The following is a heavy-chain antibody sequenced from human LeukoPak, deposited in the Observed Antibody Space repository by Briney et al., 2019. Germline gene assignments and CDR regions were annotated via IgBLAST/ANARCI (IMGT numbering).Heavy chain of an antibody. CDR3: ARDRYYDILTGYFGVDAFDS. Sequence: PSETLSLTCTVSGGSISSSSYYWGWIRQPPGKGLEWIGSINHSGSTYYNPSLKSRVTISVDTSKNQFSLKLSSVTAADTAVYYCARDRYYDILTGYFGVDAFDSWGQGTMVTVSS. J-gene: IGHJ3*02. D-gene: IGHD3-9*01. CDR1: GGSISSSSYY. V-gene: IGHV4-39*07. CDR2: INHSGST.